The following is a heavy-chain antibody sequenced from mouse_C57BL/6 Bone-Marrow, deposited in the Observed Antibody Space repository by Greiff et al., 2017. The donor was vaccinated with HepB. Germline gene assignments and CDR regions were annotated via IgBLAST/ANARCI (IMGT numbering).Heavy chain of an antibody. CDR1: GYTFTSYW. V-gene: IGHV1-55*01. CDR2: IYPGSGST. CDR3: AREEEIYYYGSSYWYFDV. D-gene: IGHD1-1*01. Sequence: LQLQQPGAELVKPGASVKMSCKASGYTFTSYWITWVKQRPGQGLEWIGDIYPGSGSTNYNEKFKSKATLTVDTSSSTAYMQLSSLTSEDSAVYYCAREEEIYYYGSSYWYFDVWGTGTTVTVSS. J-gene: IGHJ1*03.